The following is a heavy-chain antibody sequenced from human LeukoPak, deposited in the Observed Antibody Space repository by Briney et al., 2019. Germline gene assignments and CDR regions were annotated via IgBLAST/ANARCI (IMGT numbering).Heavy chain of an antibody. Sequence: SETLSLTCTVSGGSISSSSYYWGWIRQPPGKGLEWIGSIYYSGSTNYNPSLKSRVTISVDTSKNQFSLKLSSVTAADTAVYYCARADKGRWFDPWGQGTLVTVSS. CDR3: ARADKGRWFDP. D-gene: IGHD3-22*01. V-gene: IGHV4-39*07. CDR2: IYYSGST. J-gene: IGHJ5*02. CDR1: GGSISSSSYY.